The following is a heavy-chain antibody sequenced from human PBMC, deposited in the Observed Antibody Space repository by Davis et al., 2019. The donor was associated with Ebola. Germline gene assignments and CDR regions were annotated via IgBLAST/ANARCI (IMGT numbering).Heavy chain of an antibody. Sequence: PGGSLRLSCAASGFTFSDYYMSWIRQAPGEGLEWVSYISSSSSYTNYADSVKGRFTISRDNAKNSLYLQMNSLRAEDTAVYYCARFVGYCSSTSCLNWFDPWGQGTLVTVSS. J-gene: IGHJ5*02. CDR3: ARFVGYCSSTSCLNWFDP. CDR2: ISSSSSYT. V-gene: IGHV3-11*06. CDR1: GFTFSDYY. D-gene: IGHD2-2*01.